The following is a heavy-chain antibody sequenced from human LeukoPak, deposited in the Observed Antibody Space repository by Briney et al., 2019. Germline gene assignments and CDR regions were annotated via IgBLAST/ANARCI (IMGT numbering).Heavy chain of an antibody. CDR2: IKSKTDGGTP. Sequence: GGSLRLSCAASGFTFSDAWMSWVRQAPGKGLEWVGRIKSKTDGGTPDYAAPVKGRFTISRDDSKNTLYLQMNSLKTEDTAVYYCTGVSRSSWYDYWGQGTLVTVSS. D-gene: IGHD6-13*01. CDR1: GFTFSDAW. J-gene: IGHJ4*02. CDR3: TGVSRSSWYDY. V-gene: IGHV3-15*01.